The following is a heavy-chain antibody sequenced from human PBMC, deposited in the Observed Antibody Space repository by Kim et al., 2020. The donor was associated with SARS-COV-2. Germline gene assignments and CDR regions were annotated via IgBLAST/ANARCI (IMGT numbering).Heavy chain of an antibody. CDR1: GGSVSSGSYY. CDR2: IYYSGST. D-gene: IGHD5-12*01. Sequence: SETLSLTCTVSGGSVSSGSYYWSWIRQPPGKGLEWIGYIYYSGSTNYNPSLKSRVTISVDTSKNQFSLKLSSVTAADTAVYYCASIGGVRRDGYNYPLYYYGMDVWGQGTTVTVSS. J-gene: IGHJ6*02. V-gene: IGHV4-61*01. CDR3: ASIGGVRRDGYNYPLYYYGMDV.